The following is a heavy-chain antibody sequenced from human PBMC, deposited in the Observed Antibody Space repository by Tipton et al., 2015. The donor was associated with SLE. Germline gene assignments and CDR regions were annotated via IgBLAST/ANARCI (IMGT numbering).Heavy chain of an antibody. CDR3: ASQGGYSSSWYRNNWFDP. J-gene: IGHJ5*02. CDR1: GYSISSGYY. V-gene: IGHV4-38-2*01. CDR2: MYHSGGT. Sequence: TLSLTCAVSGYSISSGYYWGWIRQSPGKGLEWIGSMYHSGGTYFNPSLKSRVTISVDTSKNQFSLKLSSVTAADTAVYYCASQGGYSSSWYRNNWFDPWGQGTLVTVSS. D-gene: IGHD6-13*01.